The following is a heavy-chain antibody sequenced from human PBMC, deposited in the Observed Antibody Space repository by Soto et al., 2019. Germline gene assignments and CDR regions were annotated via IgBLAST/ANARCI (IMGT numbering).Heavy chain of an antibody. CDR1: GYTFTGYY. Sequence: ASVKVSCKASGYTFTGYYMHWVRQAPGQGLEWMGWISAYNGNTNYAQKLQGRVTMTTDTSTSTAYMELRSLRSDDTAVYYCAGGCSSTSCYDYYYGMDVWGQGTTVTVSS. D-gene: IGHD2-2*01. CDR2: ISAYNGNT. CDR3: AGGCSSTSCYDYYYGMDV. V-gene: IGHV1-18*04. J-gene: IGHJ6*02.